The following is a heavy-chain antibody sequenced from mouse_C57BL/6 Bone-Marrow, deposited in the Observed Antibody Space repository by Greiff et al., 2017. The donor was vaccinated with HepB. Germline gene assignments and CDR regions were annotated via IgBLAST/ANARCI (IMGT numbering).Heavy chain of an antibody. CDR2: ISSGGSYT. CDR1: GFTFSSYG. D-gene: IGHD2-2*01. J-gene: IGHJ2*01. V-gene: IGHV5-6*01. CDR3: ARHGVTTGFDY. Sequence: EVQRVESGGDLVKPGGSLKLSCAASGFTFSSYGMSWVRQTPDKRLEWVATISSGGSYTYYPDSVKGRFTISRDNAKNTLYLQMSSLKSEDTAMYYCARHGVTTGFDYWGQGTTLTVSS.